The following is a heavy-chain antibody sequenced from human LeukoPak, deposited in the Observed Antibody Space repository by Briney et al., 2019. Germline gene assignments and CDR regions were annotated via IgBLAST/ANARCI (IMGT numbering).Heavy chain of an antibody. V-gene: IGHV3-15*01. Sequence: GGSLRLSCAASGFTFSNAWMSWVRQAPGKGLEWVGRIKSKTDGGTTDYAAPVKGRFTISRDDSKNTLYLQMNSLKTEDTAVYYCTTTTYSSSPPRYWGQGTLVTVSS. CDR2: IKSKTDGGTT. CDR3: TTTTYSSSPPRY. J-gene: IGHJ4*02. D-gene: IGHD6-6*01. CDR1: GFTFSNAW.